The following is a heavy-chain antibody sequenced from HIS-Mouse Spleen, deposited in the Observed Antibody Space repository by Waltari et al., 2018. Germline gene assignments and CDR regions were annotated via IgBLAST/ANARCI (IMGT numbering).Heavy chain of an antibody. CDR1: GYTFTGYY. D-gene: IGHD6-6*01. CDR3: ARGQLVTGPQPVGYNWFDP. V-gene: IGHV1-2*02. J-gene: IGHJ5*02. CDR2: SNPNSGGT. Sequence: QVQLVQSGAEVKKPGASVKVSCKASGYTFTGYYMHWVRQAPGQGLEWMGRSNPNSGGTNLAQKFQGRVTMTRETSISTAYMGLSRLRSDDTAVYYCARGQLVTGPQPVGYNWFDPWGQGTLVTVSS.